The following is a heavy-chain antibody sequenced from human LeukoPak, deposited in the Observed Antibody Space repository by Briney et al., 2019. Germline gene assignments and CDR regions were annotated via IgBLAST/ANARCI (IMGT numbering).Heavy chain of an antibody. D-gene: IGHD2-15*01. Sequence: SETLSLTCTVSGGSITNYYWSWIRQPPGKGLEWIGYIYYSGSTYYSPSLESRVTISLDTSRNHFSLKLSSVTAADTAVYYCAKSGMVLAATEYYFDYWGQGTLVTVSS. CDR2: IYYSGST. J-gene: IGHJ4*02. V-gene: IGHV4-59*01. CDR1: GGSITNYY. CDR3: AKSGMVLAATEYYFDY.